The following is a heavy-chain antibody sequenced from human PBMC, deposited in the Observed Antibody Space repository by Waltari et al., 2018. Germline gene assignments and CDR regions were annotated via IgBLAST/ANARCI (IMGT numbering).Heavy chain of an antibody. D-gene: IGHD1-26*01. J-gene: IGHJ4*02. CDR1: GFTFSYYA. V-gene: IGHV3-23*01. CDR2: VSAVGSDT. Sequence: EVQLLESGGGLVQPGGSLRLSCVASGFTFSYYAMSWVRQAPGKGLEWVSIVSAVGSDTYYADSLKGRFTISRDNSKNTLFLQMNSLRDDDTAVYYCAKGRIGVGAFDFDYWGQGTLVTVSS. CDR3: AKGRIGVGAFDFDY.